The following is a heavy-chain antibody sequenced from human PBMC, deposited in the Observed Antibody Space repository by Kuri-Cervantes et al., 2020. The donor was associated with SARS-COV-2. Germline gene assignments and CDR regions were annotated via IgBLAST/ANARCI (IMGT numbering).Heavy chain of an antibody. V-gene: IGHV5-51*01. CDR3: ARRPVGAHAFDI. Sequence: GSLRLSCKGSGYSFTSYWIGWVRQMPGKGLEWMGIIYPGDSDTRYSPSFQGQVTISADKSISTAYLQWSSLKASDTAMYYCARRPVGAHAFDIWGQGTMVTVSS. J-gene: IGHJ3*02. D-gene: IGHD1-26*01. CDR1: GYSFTSYW. CDR2: IYPGDSDT.